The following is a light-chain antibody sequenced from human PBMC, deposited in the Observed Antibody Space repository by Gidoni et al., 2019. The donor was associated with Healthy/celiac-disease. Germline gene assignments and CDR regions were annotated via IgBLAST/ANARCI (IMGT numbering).Light chain of an antibody. V-gene: IGKV4-1*01. J-gene: IGKJ1*01. CDR3: QQYYSTPRA. CDR1: RSVLYSSNNKTY. CDR2: WAS. Sequence: IVMTQSPDSLAVSLGERATINCQSSRSVLYSSNNKTYLAWYQQKPGQPPKLLIYWASTRESGVPDRFSGSGSGTDFTLTISSLQAEDVAVYYCQQYYSTPRAFGQXTKVEVK.